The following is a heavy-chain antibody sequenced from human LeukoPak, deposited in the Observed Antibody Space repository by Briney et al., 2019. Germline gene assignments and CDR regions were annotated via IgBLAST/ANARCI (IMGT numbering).Heavy chain of an antibody. CDR3: ARGRWDMITFGGVLGFDY. CDR2: INHSGST. D-gene: IGHD3-16*01. Sequence: SETLSLTCAVYGGSFSGYYWSWIRQPPGRGLEWIGEINHSGSTNYNPSLKSRVTISVDTSKNQFSLKLSSVTAADTAVYYCARGRWDMITFGGVLGFDYWGQGTLVTVSS. V-gene: IGHV4-34*01. CDR1: GGSFSGYY. J-gene: IGHJ4*02.